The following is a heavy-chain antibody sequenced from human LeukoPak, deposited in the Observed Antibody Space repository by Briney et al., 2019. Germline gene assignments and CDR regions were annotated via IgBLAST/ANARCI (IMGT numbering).Heavy chain of an antibody. V-gene: IGHV4-4*09. D-gene: IGHD2-2*01. J-gene: IGHJ3*01. CDR3: ARDQSLAEV. Sequence: SETLSLTCTVSGGSISSYYWSWIRQPPGKGLEWIGYIYTSGSTYYNPSLKSRVTISVDTSKNQFSLKLSSVTAADTAVYYCARDQSLAEVWGQGTMVTVSS. CDR2: IYTSGST. CDR1: GGSISSYY.